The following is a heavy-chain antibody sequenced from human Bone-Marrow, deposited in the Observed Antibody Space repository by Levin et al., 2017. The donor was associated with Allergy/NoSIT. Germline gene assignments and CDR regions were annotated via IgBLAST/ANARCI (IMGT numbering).Heavy chain of an antibody. D-gene: IGHD6-19*01. V-gene: IGHV3-30-3*01. CDR3: ASYNAVGSGWYGRSFDY. Sequence: GESLKISCAASGFTFSSYAMHWVRQAPGKGLEWVAVISYDGSNKYYADSVKGRFTISRDNSKNTLYLQMNSLRAEDTAVYYCASYNAVGSGWYGRSFDYWGQGTLVTVSS. J-gene: IGHJ4*02. CDR2: ISYDGSNK. CDR1: GFTFSSYA.